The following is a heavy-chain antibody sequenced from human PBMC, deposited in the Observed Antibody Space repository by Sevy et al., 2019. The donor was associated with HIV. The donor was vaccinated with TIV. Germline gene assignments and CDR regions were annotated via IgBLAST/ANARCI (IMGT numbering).Heavy chain of an antibody. Sequence: SETLSLTCTVSGGPISVYYWSWIRQPPGKGLEYIGYVYYTGSTNYNPSLKDRVTISVDTSNNQFSLKLTSVTAADTATYYCARAPPVRSGDDSLNWFDPWGQGTLVTVSS. V-gene: IGHV4-59*01. CDR3: ARAPPVRSGDDSLNWFDP. J-gene: IGHJ5*02. CDR1: GGPISVYY. CDR2: VYYTGST. D-gene: IGHD5-12*01.